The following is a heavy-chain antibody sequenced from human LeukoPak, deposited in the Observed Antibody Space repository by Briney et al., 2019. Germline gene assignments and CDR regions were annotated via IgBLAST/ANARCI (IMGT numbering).Heavy chain of an antibody. CDR3: ARVAAKTVDY. CDR1: GYSISSGYY. J-gene: IGHJ4*02. V-gene: IGHV4-38-2*02. Sequence: SETLSLTCTVSGYSISSGYYWGWIRQPPGKGLEWIGSIYHSGSTYHNPSLKSRVTISVDTSKDQFSLKLNSVTAADTAVYYCARVAAKTVDYWGQGTLVTVSS. D-gene: IGHD2-15*01. CDR2: IYHSGST.